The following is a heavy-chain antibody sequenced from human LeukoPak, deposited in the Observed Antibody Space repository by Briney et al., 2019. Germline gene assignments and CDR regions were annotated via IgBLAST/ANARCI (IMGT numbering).Heavy chain of an antibody. Sequence: SETLSLTCTVSGGSISSYYGSWIRQPAGKGLEWIGRIHTSGSTNYNPSLKSRVTMSVDTSKNQFSLNLSSVTAADTAVYYCARHDYSNYPVFNYWGQGTLVTVSS. J-gene: IGHJ4*02. D-gene: IGHD4-11*01. CDR3: ARHDYSNYPVFNY. CDR1: GGSISSYY. CDR2: IHTSGST. V-gene: IGHV4-4*07.